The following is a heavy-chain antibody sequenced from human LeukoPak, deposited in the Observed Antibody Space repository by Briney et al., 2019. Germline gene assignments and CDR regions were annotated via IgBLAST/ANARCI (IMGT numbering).Heavy chain of an antibody. Sequence: SETLSLTCAVYGGSFSGYYWSWIRQPPGKGLEWIGSIYHSGSTYYNPSLKSRVTISVDTSKNQFSLKLSSVTAADTAVYYCARHEGTEPDAFDIWGQGTMVTVSS. J-gene: IGHJ3*02. CDR3: ARHEGTEPDAFDI. CDR1: GGSFSGYY. D-gene: IGHD2-8*02. CDR2: IYHSGST. V-gene: IGHV4-34*01.